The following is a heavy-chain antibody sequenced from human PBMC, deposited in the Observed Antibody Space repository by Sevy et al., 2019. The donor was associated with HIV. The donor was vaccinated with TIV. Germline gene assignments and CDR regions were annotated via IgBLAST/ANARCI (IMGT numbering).Heavy chain of an antibody. CDR1: GGPFSSFA. D-gene: IGHD5-12*01. Sequence: ASVKVSCKASGGPFSSFAFSWVRQAPGQGLEWMGGIIPLSTTTNYAQKFQGRVTITADESTSTAYMELSSLTSDDTAVYYCATVGGYSAFEGPYYIDYWGRGTLVTVSS. CDR2: IIPLSTTT. V-gene: IGHV1-69*13. J-gene: IGHJ4*02. CDR3: ATVGGYSAFEGPYYIDY.